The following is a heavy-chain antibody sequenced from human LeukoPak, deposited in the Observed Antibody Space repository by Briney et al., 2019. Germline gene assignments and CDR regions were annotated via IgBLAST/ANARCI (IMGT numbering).Heavy chain of an antibody. Sequence: ISYDGSTIHYADSVKGRFTISRDNSKNTLYLQMNSLRAEDTAVYYCAKEDCGSSTSCYNRDYYYYYGMDVWGQGTTVTVSS. CDR3: AKEDCGSSTSCYNRDYYYYYGMDV. V-gene: IGHV3-30-3*02. J-gene: IGHJ6*02. D-gene: IGHD2-2*02. CDR2: ISYDGSTI.